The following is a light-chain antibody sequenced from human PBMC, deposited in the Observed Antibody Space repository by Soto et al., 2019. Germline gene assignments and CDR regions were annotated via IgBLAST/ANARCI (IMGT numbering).Light chain of an antibody. V-gene: IGLV1-51*01. CDR3: GSWDSSLSTYV. Sequence: HSVLTQPPSVSAAPGQRVTISCSGSSSNIGGNSVSWYQQLPGTAPKLLIYDDDKRPSGIPDRFSGSKSGTSATLGITGFQTGDEADYYCGSWDSSLSTYVFGNGTKVTV. CDR2: DDD. CDR1: SSNIGGNS. J-gene: IGLJ1*01.